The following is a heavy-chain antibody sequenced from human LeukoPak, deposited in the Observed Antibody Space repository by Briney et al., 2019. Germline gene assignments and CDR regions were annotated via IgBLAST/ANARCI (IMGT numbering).Heavy chain of an antibody. Sequence: SETLSLTCSVSGSSISSSSYYWGWIRQPPGKGLERIGSFYYSGSTYYNPSLKSRVTISVDTPKNQFSLRLSSVTAADTAVYYCARDRLTLGAFDIWGQGTMVTVSS. V-gene: IGHV4-39*02. D-gene: IGHD7-27*01. CDR2: FYYSGST. CDR1: GSSISSSSYY. CDR3: ARDRLTLGAFDI. J-gene: IGHJ3*02.